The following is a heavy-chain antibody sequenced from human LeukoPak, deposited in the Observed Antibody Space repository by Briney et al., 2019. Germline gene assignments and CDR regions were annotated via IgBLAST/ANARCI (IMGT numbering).Heavy chain of an antibody. CDR3: ASYYDYVWGSYRYTNYFDY. J-gene: IGHJ4*02. V-gene: IGHV4-39*07. CDR1: GGSISSSSYY. D-gene: IGHD3-16*02. Sequence: SETLSLTCTVSGGSISSSSYYWGWIRQPPGKGLEWIGRIYYSGSTYYNPSLKSRVTISVDTSKNQFSLKLSSVTAADTAVYYCASYYDYVWGSYRYTNYFDYWGQGTLVTVSS. CDR2: IYYSGST.